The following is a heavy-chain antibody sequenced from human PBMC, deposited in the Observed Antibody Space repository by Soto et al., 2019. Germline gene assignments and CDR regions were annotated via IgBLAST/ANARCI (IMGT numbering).Heavy chain of an antibody. V-gene: IGHV4-31*03. CDR2: IYYSGST. Sequence: SETLSLTCTVSGGSISSGGYYWSWIRQHPGKGLEWIGYIYYSGSTYYNPSLKSRVTISVDTSKNQFSLKLSSVTAADTAVYYCARDVIVQTYGDPARWSAPWGQGTLVTVSS. D-gene: IGHD2-8*01. CDR3: ARDVIVQTYGDPARWSAP. CDR1: GGSISSGGYY. J-gene: IGHJ5*02.